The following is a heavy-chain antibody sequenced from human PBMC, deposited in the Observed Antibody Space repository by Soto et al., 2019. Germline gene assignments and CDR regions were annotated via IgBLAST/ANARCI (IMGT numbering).Heavy chain of an antibody. CDR1: GFXFCDYS. D-gene: IGHD6-6*01. J-gene: IGHJ6*03. CDR2: ITISSSTI. Sequence: GGSLXLSCAASGFXFCDYSMNWVRQAPGKGLEWISYITISSSTIYYADSVKGRFTISRDNARNSLFLQMNSLRAEDTAVYYCARDGTSSYFFYYYMDVWGKGTTVTVSS. V-gene: IGHV3-48*01. CDR3: ARDGTSSYFFYYYMDV.